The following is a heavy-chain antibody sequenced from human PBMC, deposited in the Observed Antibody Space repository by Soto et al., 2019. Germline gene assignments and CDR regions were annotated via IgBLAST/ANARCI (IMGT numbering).Heavy chain of an antibody. V-gene: IGHV1-18*01. CDR1: GYSFSIYG. J-gene: IGHJ3*02. CDR3: ARETPDYSTYAAGGGESDAFDI. D-gene: IGHD4-4*01. CDR2: ISAYNGNT. Sequence: QAQLVQSGAEVKKPGASVRVSCKASGYSFSIYGISWVRQAPGQGLEWMGWISAYNGNTKYAQNVQGRVTMTTEISTTTVYMELRSLRSDDTAVYYCARETPDYSTYAAGGGESDAFDIWGQGTMVTVSS.